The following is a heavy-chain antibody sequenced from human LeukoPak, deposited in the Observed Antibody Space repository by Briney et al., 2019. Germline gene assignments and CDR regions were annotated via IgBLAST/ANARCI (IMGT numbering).Heavy chain of an antibody. Sequence: SETLSLSCTVSGDSISSTSSYWGWIRQPPGKGLEWIGNIYYSGSTFSNPSLKSRVTISVDTSKNQFSLKVTSVTAADTAVYYCARHSNYYYYMDAWGKGYAVSVSS. CDR1: GDSISSTSSY. CDR2: IYYSGST. D-gene: IGHD2-2*01. V-gene: IGHV4-39*01. CDR3: ARHSNYYYYMDA. J-gene: IGHJ6*03.